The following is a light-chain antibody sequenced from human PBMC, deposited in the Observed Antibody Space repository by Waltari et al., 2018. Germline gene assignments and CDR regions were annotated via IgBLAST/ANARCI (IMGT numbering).Light chain of an antibody. CDR1: QSVLYSSNSQNY. J-gene: IGKJ1*01. Sequence: DIVMTQSPDSLAVSLGERVTINCKSSQSVLYSSNSQNYLAWYQQKPGQPPKLLIYGASARESGVPDRLSGSESGTDFTLTISSLQAEDVAVYYCQQYYDIPWTFGQGTKVEIK. CDR2: GAS. V-gene: IGKV4-1*01. CDR3: QQYYDIPWT.